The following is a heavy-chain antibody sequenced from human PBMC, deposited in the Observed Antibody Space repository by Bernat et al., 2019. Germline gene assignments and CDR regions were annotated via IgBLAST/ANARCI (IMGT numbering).Heavy chain of an antibody. J-gene: IGHJ4*02. CDR1: GFTFSASH. CDR3: TRQTISCHDY. D-gene: IGHD2-2*01. V-gene: IGHV3-73*01. CDR2: VRNNADSYAT. Sequence: EVQLVESGGGLVQPGGSLKLSCAASGFTFSASHMHLVRQASGKGLEWVGHVRNNADSYATEYAASVKGRFTISRDDSRDTAYLQMNSLKTEDTAVYYCTRQTISCHDYWGPGTLVTVSS.